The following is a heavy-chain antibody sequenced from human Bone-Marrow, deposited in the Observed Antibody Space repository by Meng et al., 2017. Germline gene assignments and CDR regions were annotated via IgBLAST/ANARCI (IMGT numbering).Heavy chain of an antibody. CDR1: GFTFSSYY. J-gene: IGHJ4*02. V-gene: IGHV3-48*04. Sequence: GESLKISCAASGFTFSSYYMSWVRQAPGKGLEWVSYISRRGSNIYYADSVKGRFTISRDNAKNSLYLQMNSLRAEDTAVYYCARVPEDDAWGSHQKYYFDYWGQGTLVTVSS. D-gene: IGHD3-16*01. CDR3: ARVPEDDAWGSHQKYYFDY. CDR2: ISRRGSNI.